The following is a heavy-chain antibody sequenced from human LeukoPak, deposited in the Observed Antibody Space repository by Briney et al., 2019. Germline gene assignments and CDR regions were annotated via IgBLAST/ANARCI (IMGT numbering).Heavy chain of an antibody. CDR2: IYSGGST. D-gene: IGHD5-18*01. CDR3: ASLGYSYGWGFDY. Sequence: GGSLRLSCAASGFTFSSYAMSWVRQAPGKGLEWVSVIYSGGSTYYADSVKGRFTISRDNSKNTLYLQMNSLRAEDTAVYYCASLGYSYGWGFDYWGQGTLVTVSP. J-gene: IGHJ4*02. CDR1: GFTFSSYA. V-gene: IGHV3-53*01.